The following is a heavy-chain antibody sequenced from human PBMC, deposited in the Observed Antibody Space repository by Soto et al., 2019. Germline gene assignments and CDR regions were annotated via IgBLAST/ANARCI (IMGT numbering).Heavy chain of an antibody. J-gene: IGHJ4*02. V-gene: IGHV4-39*01. CDR2: IYYSGST. Sequence: SETLSLTCTVSGGSISSSSYYWGWIRQPPGKGLEWIGSIYYSGSTYYNPSLKSRVTISVDTSKNQFSLKLSSVTAADTAVYYCARGIAVAGTSNFDYWGQGTLVTVSS. CDR3: ARGIAVAGTSNFDY. D-gene: IGHD6-19*01. CDR1: GGSISSSSYY.